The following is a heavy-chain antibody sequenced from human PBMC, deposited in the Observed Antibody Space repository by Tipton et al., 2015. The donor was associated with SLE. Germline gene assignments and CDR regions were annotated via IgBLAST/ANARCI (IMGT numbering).Heavy chain of an antibody. CDR3: ARECSGTGCLDY. D-gene: IGHD2-8*02. CDR2: ISANNGAT. J-gene: IGHJ4*02. V-gene: IGHV1-18*01. Sequence: SGAEVKKPGSSVKVSCKASGGTFSTSGISWVRQAPGQVLEWMGWISANNGATKFAQRFQGRLSLTTDTSTSTTYMALRSARSDDTAIYYCARECSGTGCLDYWGQGTLVTVSS. CDR1: GGTFSTSG.